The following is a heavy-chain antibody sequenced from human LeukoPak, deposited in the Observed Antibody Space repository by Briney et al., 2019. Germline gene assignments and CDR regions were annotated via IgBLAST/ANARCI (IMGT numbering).Heavy chain of an antibody. V-gene: IGHV3-64*01. J-gene: IGHJ4*02. CDR3: ARAYCSSTSCPPDY. CDR1: EFTLSYYA. D-gene: IGHD2-2*01. Sequence: PGGSLRLSCAASEFTLSYYAMHWVRQAPGKGLEYVSAISPNGGTTYYANSVKGRFTISRDNSKNTLWLQMGSLRAEDMAVYYCARAYCSSTSCPPDYWGQGTLVTVSS. CDR2: ISPNGGTT.